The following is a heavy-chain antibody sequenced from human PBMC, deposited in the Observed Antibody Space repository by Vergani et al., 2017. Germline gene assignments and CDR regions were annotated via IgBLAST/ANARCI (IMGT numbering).Heavy chain of an antibody. CDR3: ARVGYEDWFEP. CDR1: GDTFSSNTAA. CDR2: TYYRSKWYN. D-gene: IGHD1-1*01. V-gene: IGHV6-1*01. J-gene: IGHJ5*02. Sequence: QVQLQQSGPGLVKLSQTLSLTCAISGDTFSSNTAAWNWTRQSPSRGLEWLGRTYYRSKWYNDYAVSVKSRITINPDTSKNQFSLQLNSVTPEDTAVYYCARVGYEDWFEPWGQGTLVTVSS.